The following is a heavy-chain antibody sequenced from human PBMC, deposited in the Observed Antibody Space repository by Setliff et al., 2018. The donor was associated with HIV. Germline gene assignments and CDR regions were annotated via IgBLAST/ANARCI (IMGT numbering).Heavy chain of an antibody. CDR3: AKDISASALYYYGMDV. V-gene: IGHV1-18*01. D-gene: IGHD6-13*01. J-gene: IGHJ6*02. CDR1: GYSFSSHG. CDR2: ISSYTGKT. Sequence: ASVKVSCKTSGYSFSSHGVSWVRQAPGQGLEWVGWISSYTGKTEYAQNVQGRVTLTTDTSTSTAYMELRSLRPDDTAVYYCAKDISASALYYYGMDVWGQGTTVTVSS.